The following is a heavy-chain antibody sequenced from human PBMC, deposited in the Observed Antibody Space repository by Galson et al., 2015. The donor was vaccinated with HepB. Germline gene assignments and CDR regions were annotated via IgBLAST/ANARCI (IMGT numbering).Heavy chain of an antibody. V-gene: IGHV1-46*03. Sequence: SVKVSCKASGYTFTSYYMHWVRQAPGQGLEWMGIINPSGGSTSYAQKLQGRVTMTRDTSTSTVYMELSSLRSEDTAVYYCARVSVGAVADTVGAFDIWGQGTMVTVSS. CDR1: GYTFTSYY. CDR2: INPSGGST. D-gene: IGHD6-19*01. CDR3: ARVSVGAVADTVGAFDI. J-gene: IGHJ3*02.